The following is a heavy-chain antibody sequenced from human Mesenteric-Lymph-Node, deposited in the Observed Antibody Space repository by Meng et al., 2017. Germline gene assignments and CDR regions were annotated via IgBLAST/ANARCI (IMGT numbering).Heavy chain of an antibody. CDR3: ARDSTGVEGY. CDR2: ISAYNGNT. D-gene: IGHD4-23*01. Sequence: QVQLVQSGAGVKKPGSSVKVPCKASGGTFSSYAISWVQQAPGQGLEWMGWISAYNGNTNYAQKLQGRVTMTTDTSTSTAYMELRSLRSDDTAVYYCARDSTGVEGYWGQGTLVTVSS. V-gene: IGHV1-18*01. CDR1: GGTFSSYA. J-gene: IGHJ4*02.